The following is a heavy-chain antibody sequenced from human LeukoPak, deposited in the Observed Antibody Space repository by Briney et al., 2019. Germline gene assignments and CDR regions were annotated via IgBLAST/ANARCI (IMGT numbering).Heavy chain of an antibody. D-gene: IGHD1-26*01. CDR1: GFTFSSYG. V-gene: IGHV3-33*01. CDR3: ARDSGDY. J-gene: IGHJ4*02. CDR2: IWNDGSDK. Sequence: GGSLRLSCAASGFTFSSYGMHWARQAPGKGLEWVAVIWNDGSDKYYADSVKGRFTISRDNSKNTLYLQMNSLRAEDTAVYYCARDSGDYWGQGTLVTVSS.